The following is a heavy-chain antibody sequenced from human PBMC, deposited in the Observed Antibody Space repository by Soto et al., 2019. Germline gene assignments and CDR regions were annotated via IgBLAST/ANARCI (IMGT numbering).Heavy chain of an antibody. CDR3: ARDLTVTTPYFDY. D-gene: IGHD4-17*01. CDR2: INPNSGGT. Sequence: GASVKVSCKSSGYTFTGYYMHWVRQAPGQGLEWMGWINPNSGGTNYAQKFQGRVTMTRDTSISTAYMELSRLRSDDTAVYYCARDLTVTTPYFDYWRQGNLVTGSS. CDR1: GYTFTGYY. V-gene: IGHV1-2*02. J-gene: IGHJ4*02.